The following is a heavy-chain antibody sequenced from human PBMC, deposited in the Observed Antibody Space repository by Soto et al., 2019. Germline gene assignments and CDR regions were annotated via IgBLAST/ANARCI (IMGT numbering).Heavy chain of an antibody. D-gene: IGHD3-3*01. J-gene: IGHJ3*02. Sequence: SQTLSLTCAISGDSVSSNSAAWNWIRQSPSRGLEWLGRTYYRSKWYNDYAVSVKSRITINPDTSKNQFSLQLNSVTPEDTAVYYCARHYDFWSGYSNPLDAIDIWGQGTMVTVSS. CDR1: GDSVSSNSAA. V-gene: IGHV6-1*01. CDR2: TYYRSKWYN. CDR3: ARHYDFWSGYSNPLDAIDI.